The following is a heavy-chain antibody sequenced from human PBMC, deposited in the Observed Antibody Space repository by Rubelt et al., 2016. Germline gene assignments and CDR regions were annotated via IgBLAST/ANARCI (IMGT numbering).Heavy chain of an antibody. CDR3: ASLSNFDY. V-gene: IGHV4-39*01. D-gene: IGHD6-6*01. Sequence: QLQLQESGPGLVKPSETLSLTCTVSGGSISSSSYYWGWIRQPPGKGLEWIGSIYYSWSTYYNPSLKSRVTIFVDTSKNQFSLKLSSVMAADTAVDYCASLSNFDYWGQGTLVTVSS. J-gene: IGHJ4*02. CDR2: IYYSWST. CDR1: GGSISSSSYY.